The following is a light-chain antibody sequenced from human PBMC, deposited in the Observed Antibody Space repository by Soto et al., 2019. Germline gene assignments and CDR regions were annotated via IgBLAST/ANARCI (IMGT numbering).Light chain of an antibody. Sequence: QSALTQPASVSGSPGQSITIPCTGTSSDVGGYNYVSWYQQHPGKAHKLIIYDVNNRPSGASNRLSGSKSGNTASLTISGLQAEDEADYYCSSYTSSSTYVFGTGTKVTVL. CDR1: SSDVGGYNY. J-gene: IGLJ1*01. CDR3: SSYTSSSTYV. V-gene: IGLV2-14*03. CDR2: DVN.